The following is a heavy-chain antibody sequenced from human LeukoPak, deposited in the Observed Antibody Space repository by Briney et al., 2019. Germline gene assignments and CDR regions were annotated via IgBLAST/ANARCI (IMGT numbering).Heavy chain of an antibody. CDR3: ATYPLYSTGQGDAFDI. J-gene: IGHJ3*02. CDR1: GYSFTSYW. D-gene: IGHD6-25*01. Sequence: LGESLKISCKGSGYSFTSYWIGWVRQMPGKGLEWMGIIYPGDSDTRYSPSFQGQVTISADKSISTAYLQWSSLKASDTAMYYCATYPLYSTGQGDAFDIWGQGTMVTVSS. CDR2: IYPGDSDT. V-gene: IGHV5-51*01.